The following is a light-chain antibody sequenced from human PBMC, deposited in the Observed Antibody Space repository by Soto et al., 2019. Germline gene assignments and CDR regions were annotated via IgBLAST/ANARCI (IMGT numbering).Light chain of an antibody. J-gene: IGLJ1*01. CDR1: GSNIGSHT. CDR3: SSYAGSSNV. CDR2: SND. V-gene: IGLV1-44*01. Sequence: QSVLTQPPSASGTPGQRVTISCSGSGSNIGSHTVSWYQQLPGTAPNLLIYSNDQRPSGVPDRFSGSKSGTSASLAISGLQSEDEADYYCSSYAGSSNVFGTETKLTVL.